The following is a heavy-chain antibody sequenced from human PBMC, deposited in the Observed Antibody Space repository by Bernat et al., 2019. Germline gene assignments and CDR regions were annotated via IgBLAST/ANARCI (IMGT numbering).Heavy chain of an antibody. CDR3: ARRGSGLFFDY. V-gene: IGHV4-59*08. CDR1: GGSVSGYY. J-gene: IGHJ4*02. CDR2: IYYSGTT. Sequence: QVQLQESGPGLVKSSETLSLTCSVSGGSVSGYYWSWVRQPPGKGLEWIGYIYYSGTTNYNPSLKSRVTLSIDTSKNQFSLKLRSVTAADTAVYYCARRGSGLFFDYWGPGTLAIVSS. D-gene: IGHD6-19*01.